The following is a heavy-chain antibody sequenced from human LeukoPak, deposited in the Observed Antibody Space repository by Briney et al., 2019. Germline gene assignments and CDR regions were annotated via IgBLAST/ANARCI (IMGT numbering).Heavy chain of an antibody. J-gene: IGHJ4*02. V-gene: IGHV4-39*07. D-gene: IGHD1-26*01. Sequence: PPETMSLTCTVSGGSISSSSYYWGWIRQPPGKGLEWIGSIYYSGSTYYNPSLKSRVTISVDTSKNQFSLKLSSVTAADTAVYYCARDRGSYGYFDYWGQGTLVTVSS. CDR2: IYYSGST. CDR1: GGSISSSSYY. CDR3: ARDRGSYGYFDY.